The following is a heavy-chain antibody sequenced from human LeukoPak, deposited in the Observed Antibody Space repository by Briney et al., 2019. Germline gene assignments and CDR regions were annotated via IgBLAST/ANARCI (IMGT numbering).Heavy chain of an antibody. D-gene: IGHD3-3*01. V-gene: IGHV3-30*18. CDR1: GFTFSSYG. J-gene: IGHJ4*02. CDR2: ISYDGTNK. Sequence: GGSLRLSCAASGFTFSSYGMHWVRQAPGKGLEWVAIISYDGTNKYYADSVKGRFTISRDNPKNTLYLQMDSLRAEDTAAYYYGKEALPEYYDFWSGYYKAYFDYWGQGALVTVSS. CDR3: GKEALPEYYDFWSGYYKAYFDY.